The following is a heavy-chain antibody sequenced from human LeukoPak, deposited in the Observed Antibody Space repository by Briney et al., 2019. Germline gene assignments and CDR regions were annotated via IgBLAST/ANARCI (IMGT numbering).Heavy chain of an antibody. D-gene: IGHD6-19*01. CDR3: AKSGEQWLVQFVDY. J-gene: IGHJ4*02. CDR2: ISGSGGST. CDR1: GFTFSSYA. Sequence: GGPLRLSCAASGFTFSSYAMSWVRQAPGKGLEWVSAISGSGGSTYYADSVKGRFTISRDNSKNTLYLQMNSLRAEDTAVYYCAKSGEQWLVQFVDYWAREPWSPSPQ. V-gene: IGHV3-23*01.